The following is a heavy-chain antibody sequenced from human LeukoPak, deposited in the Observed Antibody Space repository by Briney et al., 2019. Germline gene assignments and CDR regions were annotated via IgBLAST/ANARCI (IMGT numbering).Heavy chain of an antibody. J-gene: IGHJ3*02. D-gene: IGHD6-19*01. V-gene: IGHV4-34*01. CDR2: INHSGST. CDR1: GGSFSGYY. Sequence: SETPSLTCAVYGGSFSGYYWSWIRQPPGKGLEWIGEINHSGSTNYNPSLKSRVTISVDTSKNQFSLKLSSVTAAGTAVYYCARAGSIAVPLIWGQGTMVTVSS. CDR3: ARAGSIAVPLI.